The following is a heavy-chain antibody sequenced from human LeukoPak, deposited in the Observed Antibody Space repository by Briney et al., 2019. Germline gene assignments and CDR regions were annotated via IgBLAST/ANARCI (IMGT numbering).Heavy chain of an antibody. D-gene: IGHD6-13*01. CDR1: GGSIRNYY. J-gene: IGHJ4*02. CDR2: ISYSGNT. CDR3: ARHSSWYYDFDY. V-gene: IGHV4-59*08. Sequence: SETQSLSCSVSGGSIRNYYWSWIRQPPGKGLEWIGYISYSGNTNYNPSLKSRLTISVDLSTNQFSLKLTSVTGADTAVYYCARHSSWYYDFDYWGQGTLVTVSS.